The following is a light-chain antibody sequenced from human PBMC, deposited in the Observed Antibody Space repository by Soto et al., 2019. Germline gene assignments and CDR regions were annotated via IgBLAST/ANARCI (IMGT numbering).Light chain of an antibody. Sequence: EIVLTQSPATLSLSPGERATLSCRASQSVSSYLAWYQQKPGQARRLLIYDASNRSTGIPARFSGSGSGTDFNLTICSLAPEVFAFYYCQQRSNWPPYTFGQVTKLEIK. CDR2: DAS. CDR1: QSVSSY. J-gene: IGKJ2*01. V-gene: IGKV3-11*01. CDR3: QQRSNWPPYT.